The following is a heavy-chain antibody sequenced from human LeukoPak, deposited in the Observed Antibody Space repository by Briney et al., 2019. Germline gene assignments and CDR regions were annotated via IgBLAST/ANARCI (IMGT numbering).Heavy chain of an antibody. J-gene: IGHJ5*02. Sequence: ASVTVSCKASGYRFTGYYVHWVRQAPGQGLEWMGWMNPHSSGASYAQKFQGRITMTRDSSINTAFMELRSLRSDDTAKYYCARSSTYWDPFDLWGQGTLVTVSS. CDR3: ARSSTYWDPFDL. CDR1: GYRFTGYY. CDR2: MNPHSSGA. D-gene: IGHD2-8*02. V-gene: IGHV1-2*02.